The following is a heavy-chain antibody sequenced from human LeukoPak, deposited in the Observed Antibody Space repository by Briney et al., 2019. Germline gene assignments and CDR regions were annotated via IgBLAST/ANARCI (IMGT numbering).Heavy chain of an antibody. J-gene: IGHJ4*02. Sequence: PGGSLRLSCAASGFTFSSYSMNWVRQAPGKGLEWVSSISSSSSYIYYADSVKGRFTISRDNAKNSLYLQMNSLRAEDTVVYYCARDSSGYYGYVYWGQGTLVTVSS. CDR2: ISSSSSYI. CDR1: GFTFSSYS. CDR3: ARDSSGYYGYVY. V-gene: IGHV3-21*01. D-gene: IGHD3-22*01.